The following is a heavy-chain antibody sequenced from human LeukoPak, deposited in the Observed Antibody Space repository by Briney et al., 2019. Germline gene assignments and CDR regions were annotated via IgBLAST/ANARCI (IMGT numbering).Heavy chain of an antibody. Sequence: GGSLRLSCAASGFTFSTYVMSWVRQAPGKGLEWVSGMTGSGNYIFYADSVKGRFTISRDNSKNTLFLQMNNLRAEDTAVYYCAKRNDYGDYWGQGTLVTVSS. J-gene: IGHJ4*02. V-gene: IGHV3-23*01. CDR3: AKRNDYGDY. CDR1: GFTFSTYV. CDR2: MTGSGNYI.